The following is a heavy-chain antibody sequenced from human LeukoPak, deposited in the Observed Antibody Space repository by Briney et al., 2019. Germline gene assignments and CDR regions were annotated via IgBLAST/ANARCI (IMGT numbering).Heavy chain of an antibody. V-gene: IGHV4-34*01. CDR1: GGSFSGYY. J-gene: IGHJ5*02. Sequence: SETLSLTCAVYGGSFSGYYWSWIRQPPGKGLEWIGEINHSGSTNYNPSLERRVTISVDTSKNQFSLKVSSVTDADTAVYYCARNYDWFDPWGQGTLVTVSS. D-gene: IGHD1-7*01. CDR2: INHSGST. CDR3: ARNYDWFDP.